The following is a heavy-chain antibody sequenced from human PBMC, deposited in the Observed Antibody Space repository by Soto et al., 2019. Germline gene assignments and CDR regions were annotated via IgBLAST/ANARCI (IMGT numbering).Heavy chain of an antibody. Sequence: QAQLVESGGGVVQPGRSLRLSCAASGFTFSSYAMHWVRQAPGKGLEWVAVISFDGNNRYYADSVKGRFTISRDNSKNTLLLQMDSLRPEDTVVYYCARAPGSDWYWEVEYWGQGALVTVSS. V-gene: IGHV3-30-3*01. CDR2: ISFDGNNR. CDR1: GFTFSSYA. J-gene: IGHJ4*02. D-gene: IGHD6-19*01. CDR3: ARAPGSDWYWEVEY.